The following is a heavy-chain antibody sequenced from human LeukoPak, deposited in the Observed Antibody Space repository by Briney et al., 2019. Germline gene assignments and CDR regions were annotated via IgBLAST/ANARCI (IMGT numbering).Heavy chain of an antibody. Sequence: NPSETLSLTCTVSGDSINSYYWSWIRQPPGKGLEWIGYIYYSGSTKYNPSIKSRVTISVDTSKNQFSLKLSSVTAADTAVYYCARSLRGYRFATDYWGQGTLVTVSS. CDR1: GDSINSYY. J-gene: IGHJ4*02. D-gene: IGHD5-18*01. V-gene: IGHV4-59*08. CDR2: IYYSGST. CDR3: ARSLRGYRFATDY.